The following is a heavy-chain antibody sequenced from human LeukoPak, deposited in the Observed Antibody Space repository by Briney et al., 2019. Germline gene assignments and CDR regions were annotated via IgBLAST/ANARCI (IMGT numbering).Heavy chain of an antibody. CDR1: GGSFSGYY. CDR3: ARQDDFSSGYYNPFSGIGYFDY. J-gene: IGHJ4*02. D-gene: IGHD3-3*01. V-gene: IGHV4-34*01. Sequence: SETLSLTCAVYGGSFSGYYGSWIRQPPGKGREWMGEINHSGSTNYNASLKSRVPISVATSKNQFSLKLSSVTAADTAVYYCARQDDFSSGYYNPFSGIGYFDYWGQGTLVTVSS. CDR2: INHSGST.